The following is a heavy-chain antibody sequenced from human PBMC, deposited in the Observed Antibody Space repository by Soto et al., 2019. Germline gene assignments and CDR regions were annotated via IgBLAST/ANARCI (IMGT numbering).Heavy chain of an antibody. CDR1: GYTFTGYY. CDR2: INPNSGGT. V-gene: IGHV1-2*02. CDR3: AREHYDSYDY. J-gene: IGHJ4*02. Sequence: ASVKVSCKASGYTFTGYYMHWVRQAPGQGLEWMGWINPNSGGTNYAQKFQGRVTITRDTSASTAYMELSSLRSEDTAVYYCAREHYDSYDYWGQGTLVTVSS. D-gene: IGHD3-22*01.